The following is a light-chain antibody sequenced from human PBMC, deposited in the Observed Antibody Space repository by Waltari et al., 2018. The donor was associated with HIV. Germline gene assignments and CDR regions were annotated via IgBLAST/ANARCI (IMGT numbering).Light chain of an antibody. CDR2: TDT. CDR3: ATWDDSLNGVL. CDR1: SSNIRSNS. J-gene: IGLJ2*01. Sequence: SVLTQPPSVSGTPGQKVTISCSGSSSNIRSNSVFWYQLLPGAAPKLLIYTDTQRPSGVPDRFSGSKSGTSASLAISGLRSEDEAVYSCATWDDSLNGVLFGGGTNLNVL. V-gene: IGLV1-47*01.